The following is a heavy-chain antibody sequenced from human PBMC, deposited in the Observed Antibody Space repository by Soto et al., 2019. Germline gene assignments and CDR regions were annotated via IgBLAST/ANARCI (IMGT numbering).Heavy chain of an antibody. CDR1: GFTVSSNY. V-gene: IGHV3-66*01. CDR2: LHSGGST. D-gene: IGHD3-3*01. J-gene: IGHJ5*02. Sequence: EVQLVESGGGLVQPGGSLRLSCAASGFTVSSNYMSWVRQAPGKGLEWVSVLHSGGSTYYADSVRGRFTISRDNSENTLYLQMNSLRAEDTALYYCAREDEYDLWSGPGWFDPWGQGTLVTVSS. CDR3: AREDEYDLWSGPGWFDP.